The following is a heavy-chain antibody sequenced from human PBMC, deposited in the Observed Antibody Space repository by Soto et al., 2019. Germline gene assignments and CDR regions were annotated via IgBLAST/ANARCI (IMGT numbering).Heavy chain of an antibody. Sequence: QVQLVESGGGVVQPGRSLRLSCAASGFTFSSYAMHWVRQAPGKGLEWVAVISYDGSNKYYADSVKGRFTISRDNSKNTLYLQMNSLRAEDTAVYYCARDPGDYEHYYCYGMDVWGQGTTVTVSS. CDR1: GFTFSSYA. J-gene: IGHJ6*02. CDR3: ARDPGDYEHYYCYGMDV. D-gene: IGHD4-17*01. V-gene: IGHV3-30-3*01. CDR2: ISYDGSNK.